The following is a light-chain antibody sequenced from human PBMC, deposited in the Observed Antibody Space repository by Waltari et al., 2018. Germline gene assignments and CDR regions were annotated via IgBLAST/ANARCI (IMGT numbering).Light chain of an antibody. V-gene: IGKV1-17*01. J-gene: IGKJ2*01. CDR3: LQYNNYPLT. Sequence: DIQMTQSPSSLSASVGDRVTITCRASQDIRNDLGWYQQKPGKAPQRLTYNVFTLQSGVPSRFSGSGSGTEFTLTISSPQPEDVGSYYCLQYNNYPLTFGQGTKLEI. CDR1: QDIRND. CDR2: NVF.